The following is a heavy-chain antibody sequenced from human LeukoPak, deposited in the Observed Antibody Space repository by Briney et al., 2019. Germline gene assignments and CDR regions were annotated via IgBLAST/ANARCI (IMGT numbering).Heavy chain of an antibody. CDR3: ARDTGGKYYFDY. D-gene: IGHD3-16*01. CDR2: ISSSSSYI. CDR1: GFTFSSYS. V-gene: IGHV3-21*01. J-gene: IGHJ4*02. Sequence: PGGSLRLSCAASGFTFSSYSMNWVRQAPGKGLEWVSSISSSSSYIYYADSVKGRFTISRDNSKNTLYLQMNSLRAEDTAVYYCARDTGGKYYFDYWGQGTLVTVSS.